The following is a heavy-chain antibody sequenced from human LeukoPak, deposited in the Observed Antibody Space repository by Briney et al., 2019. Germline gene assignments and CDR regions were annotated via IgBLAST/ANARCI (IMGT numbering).Heavy chain of an antibody. CDR3: ATMSSTTRYYYYYYGTDV. CDR2: INHSGDT. V-gene: IGHV4-34*01. D-gene: IGHD1-1*01. CDR1: GGSFSDYY. Sequence: SETLSLTCAVYGGSFSDYYWNWIRQPPGKGLEWIGEINHSGDTNYNPSLKSRVTISVDTSRNQFSLNLTSVTAADTAVYYCATMSSTTRYYYYYYGTDVWGHGTTVTVFS. J-gene: IGHJ6*01.